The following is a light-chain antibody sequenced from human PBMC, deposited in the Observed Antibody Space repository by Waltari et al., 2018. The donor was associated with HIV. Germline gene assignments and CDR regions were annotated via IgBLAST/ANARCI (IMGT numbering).Light chain of an antibody. J-gene: IGLJ1*01. CDR3: CSYAGSSTYV. CDR1: SSDVGSSNL. V-gene: IGLV2-23*01. CDR2: EGS. Sequence: QSALTQPASVSGSPGQSITISCTGTSSDVGSSNLVSWYQQHPGKAPKLMIYEGSKRPSVVSNRFAGSKAGNTASLTISGLQAEDEADYYCCSYAGSSTYVFGTGTKVTVL.